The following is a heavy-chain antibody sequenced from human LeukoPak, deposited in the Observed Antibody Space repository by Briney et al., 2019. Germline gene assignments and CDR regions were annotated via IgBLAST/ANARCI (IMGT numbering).Heavy chain of an antibody. Sequence: PGGSLRLSCAAPGFTVSSNYMSWVRQAPGKGLEWVSVIYSGGSTYYADSVKGRFTISRDNSKNTLYLQMNSLRAEDTAVYYCARGSEMATIWDYWGQGTLVTVSS. J-gene: IGHJ4*02. V-gene: IGHV3-53*01. CDR3: ARGSEMATIWDY. CDR1: GFTVSSNY. CDR2: IYSGGST. D-gene: IGHD5-24*01.